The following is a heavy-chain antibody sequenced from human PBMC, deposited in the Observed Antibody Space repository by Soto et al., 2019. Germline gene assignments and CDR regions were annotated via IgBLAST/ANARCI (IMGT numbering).Heavy chain of an antibody. CDR2: ISSSSSTI. D-gene: IGHD3-10*01. J-gene: IGHJ5*02. CDR1: GFTFSTYS. CDR3: ATDRGKVLT. V-gene: IGHV3-48*01. Sequence: EVQLVESGGGLVQPGGSLRLSCAASGFTFSTYSIIWVRQAPGTGLEWISYISSSSSTIYYVDSVKGRFTISRDNAKNSLFLQMNSLRAEDTAVYYCATDRGKVLTWGQGTPVTVSS.